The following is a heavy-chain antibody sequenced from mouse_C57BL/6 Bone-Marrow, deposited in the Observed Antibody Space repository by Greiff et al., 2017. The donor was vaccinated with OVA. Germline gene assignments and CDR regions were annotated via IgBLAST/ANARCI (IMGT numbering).Heavy chain of an antibody. J-gene: IGHJ4*01. CDR1: GYTFTSYW. CDR3: ERLTVVTTPYAMDY. D-gene: IGHD1-1*01. Sequence: QVQLQQPGAELVMPGASVKLSCKASGYTFTSYWMHWVKQRPGQGLEWIGEIDPSDSYTNYNQKFKGKSTLTVDKSSSTAYMQLSSLTSEDSAVYYCERLTVVTTPYAMDYWGQGTSVTVSS. CDR2: IDPSDSYT. V-gene: IGHV1-69*01.